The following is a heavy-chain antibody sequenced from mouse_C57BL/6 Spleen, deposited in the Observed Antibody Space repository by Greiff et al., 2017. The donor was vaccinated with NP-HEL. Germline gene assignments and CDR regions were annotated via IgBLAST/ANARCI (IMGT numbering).Heavy chain of an antibody. CDR3: AYSSGYPFAY. D-gene: IGHD3-2*02. Sequence: VQLQQPGAELVKPGASVKLSCKASGYTFTSYWMHWVKQRPGQGLEWIGMIHPNSGSTNYNEKFKSKATLTVDKSSSTAYMQLSSLTSEDSAVYYCAYSSGYPFAYWGQGTLVTVSA. V-gene: IGHV1-64*01. CDR1: GYTFTSYW. J-gene: IGHJ3*01. CDR2: IHPNSGST.